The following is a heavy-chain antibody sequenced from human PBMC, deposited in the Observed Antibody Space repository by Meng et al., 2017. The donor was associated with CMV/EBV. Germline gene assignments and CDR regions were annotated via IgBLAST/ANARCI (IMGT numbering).Heavy chain of an antibody. Sequence: GSLRLSCTVSGGSISSSSYYWGWIRQPPGKGLEWIGSIYYSGSTYYNPSLKSRVTISVDTSKNQFSLKLSSVTAADTAVYYCARDPPYYDILTGYLPSCYFDYWGQGTLVTVSS. CDR2: IYYSGST. V-gene: IGHV4-39*07. D-gene: IGHD3-9*01. CDR3: ARDPPYYDILTGYLPSCYFDY. CDR1: GGSISSSSYY. J-gene: IGHJ4*02.